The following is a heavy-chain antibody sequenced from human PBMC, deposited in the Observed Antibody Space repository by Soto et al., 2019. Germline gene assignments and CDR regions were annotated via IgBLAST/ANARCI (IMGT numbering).Heavy chain of an antibody. D-gene: IGHD6-6*01. CDR2: IYWDDDK. CDR3: AHSKYSRSSFDY. CDR1: GFSLRTSDVG. J-gene: IGHJ4*02. Sequence: QLTLKESGPTLVKPTQTLTLTCTFSGFSLRTSDVGVGWIRQPPGKALEWLAIIYWDDDKRYSPSLKSRLTITKDTSKNQVVLTVTNMDPVDTATYCCAHSKYSRSSFDYWGQGTLVTVSS. V-gene: IGHV2-5*02.